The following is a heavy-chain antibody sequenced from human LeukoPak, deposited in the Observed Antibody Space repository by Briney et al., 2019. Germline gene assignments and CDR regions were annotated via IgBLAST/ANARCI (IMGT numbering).Heavy chain of an antibody. D-gene: IGHD3-22*01. CDR3: ASYDYYDSSFQH. CDR1: GGSISSSSYC. Sequence: SETLSLTCTVSGGSISSSSYCWGWIRQPPGKGLEWIGSIYYSGSTYYNPSLKSRVTISVDTSKNQFSLKLSSVTAADTAVYYCASYDYYDSSFQHWGQGTLVTVSS. J-gene: IGHJ1*01. V-gene: IGHV4-39*01. CDR2: IYYSGST.